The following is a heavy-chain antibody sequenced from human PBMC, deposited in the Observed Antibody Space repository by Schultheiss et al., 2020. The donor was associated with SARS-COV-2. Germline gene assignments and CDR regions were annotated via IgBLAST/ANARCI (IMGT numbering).Heavy chain of an antibody. CDR2: ISGSGGST. D-gene: IGHD2-15*01. V-gene: IGHV3-53*05. Sequence: GGSLRLSCAASGFTVSSNYMSWVRQAPGKGLEWVSVISGSGGSTYYADSVKGRFPISRDNSKNTLYLQMNSLRAEDTAVYYCARDPTQTYYFDYWGQGTLVTVSS. J-gene: IGHJ4*02. CDR1: GFTVSSNY. CDR3: ARDPTQTYYFDY.